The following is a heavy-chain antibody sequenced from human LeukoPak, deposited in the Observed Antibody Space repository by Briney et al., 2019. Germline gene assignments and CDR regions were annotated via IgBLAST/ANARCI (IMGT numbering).Heavy chain of an antibody. CDR2: IYYSGST. V-gene: IGHV4-61*01. CDR3: ARSGMYYYDSSGYVY. Sequence: PSETLSLTCTVSGGSISSSSYYWSWIRQPPGKGLEWIGYIYYSGSTNYNPSLKSRVTISVDTSKDQFSLKLSSVTAADTAVYYCARSGMYYYDSSGYVYWGQGTLVTVSS. CDR1: GGSISSSSYY. J-gene: IGHJ4*02. D-gene: IGHD3-22*01.